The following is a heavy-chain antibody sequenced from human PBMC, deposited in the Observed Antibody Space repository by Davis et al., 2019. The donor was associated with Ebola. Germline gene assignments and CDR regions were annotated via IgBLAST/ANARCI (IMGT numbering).Heavy chain of an antibody. CDR2: ISSSGSYI. CDR3: ARERGYNCFDC. V-gene: IGHV3-21*01. J-gene: IGHJ4*02. Sequence: GESLKISCAASRFTFSSYSMNWVRQAPGKGLEWVSSISSSGSYIYYADSVKGRFTISRDNAKNSLYLQMNSLRAEDTAVYYCARERGYNCFDCWGQGTLVTVSS. D-gene: IGHD5-12*01. CDR1: RFTFSSYS.